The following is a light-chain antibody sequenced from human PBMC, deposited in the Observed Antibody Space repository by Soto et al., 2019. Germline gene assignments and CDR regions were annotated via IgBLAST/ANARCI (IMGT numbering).Light chain of an antibody. V-gene: IGLV3-21*04. J-gene: IGLJ1*01. CDR2: YDS. CDR1: NIGSKS. Sequence: SYELTQPPSVSVAPGKTATITCGGNNIGSKSVHWYQQKPGQAPVVVLYYDSDRPSGIPERFSGSNSGTTATLTISRVEAGDEADYYCQVWDSSTAHYVFGTGTKLTVL. CDR3: QVWDSSTAHYV.